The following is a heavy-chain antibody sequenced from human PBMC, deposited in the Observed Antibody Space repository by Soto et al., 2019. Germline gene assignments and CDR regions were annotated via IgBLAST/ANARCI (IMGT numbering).Heavy chain of an antibody. Sequence: AAVKPCCKASGYTFTGYYMHWVRQAPGQGLEWMGWINPNSGGTNYAQKFQGRVTMTRDTSISTAYMELSRLRSDDTAVYYCARTTRGRGIVGANFDYWGQGTLVTVSS. CDR3: ARTTRGRGIVGANFDY. CDR1: GYTFTGYY. D-gene: IGHD1-26*01. CDR2: INPNSGGT. V-gene: IGHV1-2*02. J-gene: IGHJ4*02.